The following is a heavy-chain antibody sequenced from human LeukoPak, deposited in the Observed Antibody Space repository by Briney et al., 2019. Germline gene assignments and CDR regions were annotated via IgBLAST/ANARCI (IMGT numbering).Heavy chain of an antibody. Sequence: GGSLRLSCAASGFTFSSYGMHWVRQAPGKGLEWVAVIWYDGSNKYYADSVKGRFTISRDNSKNTLYLQMNSLRAEDTAVYYCASRGYSYGFYYMDVWGKGTTVTVSS. D-gene: IGHD5-18*01. V-gene: IGHV3-30*02. CDR2: IWYDGSNK. CDR3: ASRGYSYGFYYMDV. CDR1: GFTFSSYG. J-gene: IGHJ6*03.